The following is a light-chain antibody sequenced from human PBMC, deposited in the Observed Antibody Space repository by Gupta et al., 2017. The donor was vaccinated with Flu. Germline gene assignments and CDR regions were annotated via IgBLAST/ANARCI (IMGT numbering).Light chain of an antibody. CDR3: QRYKSYPLT. V-gene: IGKV1D-16*01. J-gene: IGKJ4*01. CDR1: QGISRW. Sequence: DIQITQSPSPLSASVGDRVTITCRASQGISRWLAWYQQKPEKAPKSLLYAASSMHSWVPSRFSGSGSGTDFTLTSSSLQPVDFATYYCQRYKSYPLTFGGGTKVEIK. CDR2: AAS.